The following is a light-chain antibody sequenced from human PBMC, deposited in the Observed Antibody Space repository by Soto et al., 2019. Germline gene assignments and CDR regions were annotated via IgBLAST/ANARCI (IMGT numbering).Light chain of an antibody. V-gene: IGKV1-12*01. CDR3: QQVNSFPLT. J-gene: IGKJ4*01. CDR2: AAS. CDR1: QGIRRW. Sequence: DIQMTQSPSSVSASVGDRVTITCRASQGIRRWLAWYQQKPGRAPKLLIYAASNLQSGVPSRFSGSGSGTDFTLTISRLQPGDFATYYCQQVNSFPLTFGGGTKVEI.